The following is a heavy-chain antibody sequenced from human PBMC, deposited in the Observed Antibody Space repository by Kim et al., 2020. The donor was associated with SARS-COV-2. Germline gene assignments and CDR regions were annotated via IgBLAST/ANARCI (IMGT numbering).Heavy chain of an antibody. Sequence: ASVKVSCKASGYTFTSYDINWVRQATGQGLEWMGWMNPNSGNTGYAQKFQGRVTMTRNTSISTAYMELSSLRSEDTAVYYCARSSWSGYLYLYYYYMDVWGKGTTVTVSS. CDR3: ARSSWSGYLYLYYYYMDV. J-gene: IGHJ6*03. CDR2: MNPNSGNT. V-gene: IGHV1-8*01. CDR1: GYTFTSYD. D-gene: IGHD3-3*01.